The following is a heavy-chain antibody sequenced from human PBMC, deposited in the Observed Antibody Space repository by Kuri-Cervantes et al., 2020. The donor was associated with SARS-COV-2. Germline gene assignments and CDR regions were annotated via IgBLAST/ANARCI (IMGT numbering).Heavy chain of an antibody. J-gene: IGHJ4*02. CDR2: IYYSGST. V-gene: IGHV4-31*03. D-gene: IGHD3-16*02. CDR1: GGSISSGGYY. Sequence: LRLSCTVSGGSISSGGYYWSWIRQHPGKGLEWIGYIYYSGSTYYNPSLKSRVTISVDTSKNQFTLKLSSVTAADTAVYYCARLCMITFGGVIVRVFDYWGQGTLVTVSS. CDR3: ARLCMITFGGVIVRVFDY.